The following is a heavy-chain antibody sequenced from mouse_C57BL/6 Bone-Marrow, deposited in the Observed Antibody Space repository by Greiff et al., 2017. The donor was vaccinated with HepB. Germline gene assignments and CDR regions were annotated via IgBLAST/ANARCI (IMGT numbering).Heavy chain of an antibody. D-gene: IGHD1-1*02. CDR2: IRNKANGYTT. J-gene: IGHJ1*03. V-gene: IGHV7-3*01. CDR3: ARGSYNFDV. Sequence: EVKLVESGGGLVQPGGSLSLSCAASGFTFTDYYMSWVRQPPVKALEWLGFIRNKANGYTTEYSASVKGRFTISRDNSQSILYLQMNALRAEDSATYYCARGSYNFDVWGTGTTVTVSS. CDR1: GFTFTDYY.